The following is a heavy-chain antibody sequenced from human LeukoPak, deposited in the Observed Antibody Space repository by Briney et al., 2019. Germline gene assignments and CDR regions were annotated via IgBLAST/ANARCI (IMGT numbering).Heavy chain of an antibody. CDR2: FDPEDGGT. D-gene: IGHD3-16*02. J-gene: IGHJ4*02. Sequence: ASVNVSCKVSVYTLTELAIHWVRQAPGKGLEWMGAFDPEDGGTIYAQKFQGRITPTEDTSTDTAYMELRSLSSEDTAVYYCATARVRLGELSLPEVRDDWGQGTLISVSS. V-gene: IGHV1-24*01. CDR3: ATARVRLGELSLPEVRDD. CDR1: VYTLTELA.